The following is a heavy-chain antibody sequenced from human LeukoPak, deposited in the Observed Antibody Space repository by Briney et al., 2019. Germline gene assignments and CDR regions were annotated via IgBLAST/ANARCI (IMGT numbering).Heavy chain of an antibody. CDR1: GFTFSSYA. CDR2: ISGSGGST. Sequence: AGGSLTLSCAASGFTFSSYAMSWVRQAPGKGLEWVSAISGSGGSTYYADSVKGRFTISRDNSKNTLYLQMNSLRAEDTAVYYCAKVDYDSSGYYSIYYFDYWGQGTLVTVSS. D-gene: IGHD3-22*01. CDR3: AKVDYDSSGYYSIYYFDY. V-gene: IGHV3-23*01. J-gene: IGHJ4*02.